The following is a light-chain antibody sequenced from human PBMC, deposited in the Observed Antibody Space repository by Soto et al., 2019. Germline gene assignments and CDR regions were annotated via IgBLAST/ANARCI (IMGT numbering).Light chain of an antibody. J-gene: IGKJ1*01. V-gene: IGKV3-15*01. CDR3: QQYNNGPPWT. CDR1: QSVSGN. CDR2: GAS. Sequence: EIVMTQSPATLSVSPGDRATLSCRASQSVSGNLAWYQQKPGQAPRLLIYGASTRATGIPARFSGSGSGTEFTPTISSLQSEDFAVYYCQQYNNGPPWTFGQGTKVEIK.